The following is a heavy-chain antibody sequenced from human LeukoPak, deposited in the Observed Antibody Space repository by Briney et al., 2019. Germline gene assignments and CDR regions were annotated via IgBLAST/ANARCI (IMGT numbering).Heavy chain of an antibody. CDR3: ASGQLDWTTYYFDY. J-gene: IGHJ4*02. CDR1: GGSISSGGYY. D-gene: IGHD2/OR15-2a*01. CDR2: IYYSGST. Sequence: PSQTLSLTCTVSGGSISSGGYYWSWIRQHPGKGLEWLGYIYYSGSTYYNPSLKSRVTISVDTSKNQFSLKLSSVTAADTAVYYCASGQLDWTTYYFDYWGQGTLVTVSS. V-gene: IGHV4-31*03.